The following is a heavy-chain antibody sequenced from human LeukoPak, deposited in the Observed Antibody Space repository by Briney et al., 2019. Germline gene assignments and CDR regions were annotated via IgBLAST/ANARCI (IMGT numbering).Heavy chain of an antibody. CDR1: GFTFDDYA. J-gene: IGHJ4*02. V-gene: IGHV3-9*01. Sequence: GGSLRLSCAASGFTFDDYAMHWVRQAPGKGLEWVSGINWNSGSIDSADSVKGRFTISRDNAVNSLYLQMNSLRAEDTALYYCVKGYCISTKCFFDYWGQGTLVTVSS. CDR3: VKGYCISTKCFFDY. D-gene: IGHD2-2*01. CDR2: INWNSGSI.